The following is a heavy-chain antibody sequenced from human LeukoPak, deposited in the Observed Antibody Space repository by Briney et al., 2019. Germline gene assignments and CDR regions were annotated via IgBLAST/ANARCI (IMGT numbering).Heavy chain of an antibody. Sequence: SETLSLTCTVSGGSISSSSYYWGWIRQPPGKGLEWIGSIYYSGSTNYNPSLKSRVTMSVDTSKNQFSLKLSSVTAADTAVYYCARTYYYDSSGPSGYYFDYWGQGTLVTVSS. V-gene: IGHV4-39*07. CDR3: ARTYYYDSSGPSGYYFDY. D-gene: IGHD3-22*01. CDR2: IYYSGST. J-gene: IGHJ4*02. CDR1: GGSISSSSYY.